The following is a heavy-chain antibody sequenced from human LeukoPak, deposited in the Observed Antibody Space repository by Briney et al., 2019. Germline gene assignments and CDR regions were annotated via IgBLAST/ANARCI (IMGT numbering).Heavy chain of an antibody. CDR3: ARVGDFAGHY. V-gene: IGHV4-59*08. CDR1: GTSITSYY. Sequence: SETLSLTCTVSGTSITSYYWNWIRQAPGQGPEWIGYGHYSGNTKYNPPLKSRVTISVDTSKNQFSLRLSSVTAADTAVYYCARVGDFAGHYWGQGTLVTVSS. J-gene: IGHJ4*02. D-gene: IGHD3-3*01. CDR2: GHYSGNT.